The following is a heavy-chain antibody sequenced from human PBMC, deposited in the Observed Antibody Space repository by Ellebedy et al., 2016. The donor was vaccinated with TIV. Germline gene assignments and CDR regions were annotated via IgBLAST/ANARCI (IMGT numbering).Heavy chain of an antibody. CDR1: GYNFDSYC. J-gene: IGHJ4*02. CDR2: IYPGDSDT. Sequence: GESLKIPCQGSGYNFDSYCIGSGRQVPGKGLEWMGIIYPGDSDTRYSTSVQGQVTISADKSMSPAHLQWSRLKASDTAMYYCASSPYCGGDCYSFPFDYWGQGTLVTVSS. V-gene: IGHV5-51*01. CDR3: ASSPYCGGDCYSFPFDY. D-gene: IGHD2-21*02.